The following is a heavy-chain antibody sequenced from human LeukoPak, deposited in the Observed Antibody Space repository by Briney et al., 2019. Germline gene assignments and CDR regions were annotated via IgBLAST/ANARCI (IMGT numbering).Heavy chain of an antibody. D-gene: IGHD2-2*01. Sequence: SQTLSLTCAISGDSVSSNSAAWNWIRQSPSRGLEWLGRTYYRSKWYNDYAVSVKSRITINPDTSENQFSLQLNSVTPEDTAVYYCARDLGYCSSTSCPNFDYWGQGTLVTVSS. CDR3: ARDLGYCSSTSCPNFDY. J-gene: IGHJ4*02. V-gene: IGHV6-1*01. CDR2: TYYRSKWYN. CDR1: GDSVSSNSAA.